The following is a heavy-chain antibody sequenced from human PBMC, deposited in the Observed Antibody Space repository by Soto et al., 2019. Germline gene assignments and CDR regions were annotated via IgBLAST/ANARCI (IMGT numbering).Heavy chain of an antibody. CDR1: GYTFTGYY. J-gene: IGHJ4*02. Sequence: GASVKVSCKASGYTFTGYYMHWVRQAPGQGVEWMGWINPNSGGTNYAQKFQGWVTMTRDTSISTAYMELSRLRSDDTAVYYCARSPSVTPNIDYWGQGTLVTVSS. CDR3: ARSPSVTPNIDY. CDR2: INPNSGGT. V-gene: IGHV1-2*04. D-gene: IGHD4-17*01.